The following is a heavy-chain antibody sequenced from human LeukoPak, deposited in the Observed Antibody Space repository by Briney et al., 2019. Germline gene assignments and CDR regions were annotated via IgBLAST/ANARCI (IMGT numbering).Heavy chain of an antibody. CDR1: GGTFSSYA. CDR2: IIPIFGIA. V-gene: IGHV1-69*04. CDR3: ARSRPYSSSSCAWFDP. D-gene: IGHD6-6*01. Sequence: SVKVSCKASGGTFSSYAISWVRQAPGQGLEWMGRIIPIFGIANYAQKFQGRVTITADKSTSTAYMELSSLRSEDTAAYYCARSRPYSSSSCAWFDPWGQGTLVTVSS. J-gene: IGHJ5*02.